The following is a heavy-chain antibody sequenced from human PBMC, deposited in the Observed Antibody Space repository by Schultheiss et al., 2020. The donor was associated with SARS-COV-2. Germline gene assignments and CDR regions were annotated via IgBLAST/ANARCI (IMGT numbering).Heavy chain of an antibody. CDR3: AIPWGRGYPEAYYYYGLDL. J-gene: IGHJ6*02. CDR2: INPNSGGT. CDR1: GYTFTSYG. V-gene: IGHV1-2*06. D-gene: IGHD3-16*01. Sequence: ASVKVSCKASGYTFTSYGISWVRQAPGQGLEWMGRINPNSGGTNYAQKFQGRVTMTRDTSVRTVYMELSRLTSDDTAVYYCAIPWGRGYPEAYYYYGLDLWGQGTTVTVSS.